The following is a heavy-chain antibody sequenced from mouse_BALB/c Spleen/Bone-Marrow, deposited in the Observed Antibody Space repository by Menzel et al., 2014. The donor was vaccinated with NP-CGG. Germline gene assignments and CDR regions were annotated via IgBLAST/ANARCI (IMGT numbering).Heavy chain of an antibody. CDR3: ARHHRYAYYFDY. D-gene: IGHD2-14*01. V-gene: IGHV1-54*01. CDR2: IHPNSGNT. J-gene: IGHJ2*01. Sequence: SGAELVRPGTSVKVSCKASGYAFTNYSIEWVKRRPGQGLEWIGEIHPNSGNTNYNEKFKGKATLTVDTSSSTAYVDLSSLTAEDSAVYYCARHHRYAYYFDYWGQGTTLTVSS. CDR1: GYAFTNYS.